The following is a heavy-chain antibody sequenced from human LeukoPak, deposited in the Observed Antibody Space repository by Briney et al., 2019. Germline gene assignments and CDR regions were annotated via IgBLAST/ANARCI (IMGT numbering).Heavy chain of an antibody. CDR3: ARDGVGPAAICMYDY. CDR2: ISAYNGNT. V-gene: IGHV1-18*01. D-gene: IGHD2-2*01. CDR1: GGTFSSYA. J-gene: IGHJ4*02. Sequence: ASVKVSCKASGGTFSSYAISWVRQAPGQGLEWMGWISAYNGNTNYAQKLQGRVTMTTDTSTSTAYMELRSLRSDDTAVYYCARDGVGPAAICMYDYWGQGTLVTVSS.